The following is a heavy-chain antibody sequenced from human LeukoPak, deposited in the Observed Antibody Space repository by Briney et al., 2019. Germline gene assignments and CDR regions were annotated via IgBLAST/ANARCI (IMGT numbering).Heavy chain of an antibody. CDR1: GYSFTSYW. Sequence: GESLKISYKGSGYSFTSYWIGWVRQMPGKGLEWMGIIYPGDSDTRYSPSFQVQVTISADKSISTAYLQWSSLKASDTAMYYCARSATTVTTNYYYYYYMDVWGKGTTVTVSS. D-gene: IGHD4-11*01. J-gene: IGHJ6*03. CDR2: IYPGDSDT. V-gene: IGHV5-51*01. CDR3: ARSATTVTTNYYYYYYMDV.